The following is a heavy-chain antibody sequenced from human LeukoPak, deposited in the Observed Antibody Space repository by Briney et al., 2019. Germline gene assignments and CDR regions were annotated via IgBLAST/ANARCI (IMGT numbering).Heavy chain of an antibody. J-gene: IGHJ4*02. CDR2: ISAYNGNT. V-gene: IGHV1-18*01. Sequence: ASVTVPCTASGYTFTSYGISWVRQAPGQGLEWMGWISAYNGNTNYAQKLQGRVTMTTDTSTSTAYMELRSLRSDDTAVYYCARDPPYCSSTSCYPTPFDYWGQGTLVTVSS. CDR3: ARDPPYCSSTSCYPTPFDY. D-gene: IGHD2-2*01. CDR1: GYTFTSYG.